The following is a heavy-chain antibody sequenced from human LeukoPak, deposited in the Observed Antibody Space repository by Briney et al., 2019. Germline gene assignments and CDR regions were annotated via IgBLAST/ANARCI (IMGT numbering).Heavy chain of an antibody. J-gene: IGHJ4*02. Sequence: GGSLRLSCAVSGFAFGSEAMSWVRQSPARGLEWVASISPGGGTTYYADYVKGRFTISRDNSKNTLYLQMNSLRVEDTAVYYCAKDFYGYGGYFDYWGQGTLVTVSS. CDR1: GFAFGSEA. D-gene: IGHD2/OR15-2a*01. CDR3: AKDFYGYGGYFDY. CDR2: ISPGGGTT. V-gene: IGHV3-23*01.